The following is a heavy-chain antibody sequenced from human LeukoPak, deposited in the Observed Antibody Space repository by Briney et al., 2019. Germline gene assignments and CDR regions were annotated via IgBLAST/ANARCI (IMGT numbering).Heavy chain of an antibody. V-gene: IGHV4-39*01. CDR2: ICYSGST. CDR1: GGSISSSSYY. CDR3: ARHDGYCSGGSCGWFDP. Sequence: SETLSLTCTVSGGSISSSSYYWGWIRQPPGKGLEWIGSICYSGSTYYNPSLKSRVTISVDTSKNQFSLKLSSVTAADTAVYYCARHDGYCSGGSCGWFDPWGQGTLVTVSS. J-gene: IGHJ5*02. D-gene: IGHD2-15*01.